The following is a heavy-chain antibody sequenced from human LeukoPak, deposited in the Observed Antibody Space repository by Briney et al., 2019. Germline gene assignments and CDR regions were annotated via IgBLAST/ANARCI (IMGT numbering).Heavy chain of an antibody. Sequence: GGSLRLSCVASGFTFSNYWISWVRQAPGKGLECVANIKEDGSEKYYVDSVKGRLTISRDNAKNSLYLQMNSLRAEDTAVYYCARDLIGYYYYMDVWGKGTTVTVSS. D-gene: IGHD2/OR15-2a*01. V-gene: IGHV3-7*01. CDR3: ARDLIGYYYYMDV. J-gene: IGHJ6*03. CDR1: GFTFSNYW. CDR2: IKEDGSEK.